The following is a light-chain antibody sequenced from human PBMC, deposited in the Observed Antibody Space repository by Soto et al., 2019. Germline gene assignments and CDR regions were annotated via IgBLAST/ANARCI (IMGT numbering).Light chain of an antibody. V-gene: IGLV2-14*01. Sequence: QSALTQPASVSGSPGQSIIMSCTGTSSDVGGYNHVSWYQQHPGKAPKLIIYEVTNRPSGVSDRFSGSESGNTASLTISGLLPEDEADYYCCSSRSDTFVFGTGTKLTVL. CDR3: CSSRSDTFV. CDR1: SSDVGGYNH. J-gene: IGLJ1*01. CDR2: EVT.